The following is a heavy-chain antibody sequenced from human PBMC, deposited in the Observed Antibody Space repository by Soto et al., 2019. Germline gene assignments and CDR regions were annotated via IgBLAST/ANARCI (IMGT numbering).Heavy chain of an antibody. Sequence: GGSLRLSCAASGFAFSNYEMNWVRQAPGKGLEWVSYISLRGSTIYYADSVKGRFTISRDDDKNSLYLQMDSLRADDTAVYYCAREPFRASPNFFDYWGQGTLVTVSS. V-gene: IGHV3-48*03. CDR2: ISLRGSTI. CDR1: GFAFSNYE. CDR3: AREPFRASPNFFDY. J-gene: IGHJ4*02.